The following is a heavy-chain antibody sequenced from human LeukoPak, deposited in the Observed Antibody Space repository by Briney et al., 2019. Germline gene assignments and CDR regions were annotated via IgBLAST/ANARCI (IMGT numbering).Heavy chain of an antibody. Sequence: GASVKVSCRASGYTFHSYEINWVRQATGHGLERMGWMVPNNGNTGYAQKFQGRVTMTRNTSISTAYMELSSLRSEDTAVYYCARGRKTGTRVAVDIWGKGTMDTVSS. CDR2: MVPNNGNT. CDR3: ARGRKTGTRVAVDI. J-gene: IGHJ3*02. V-gene: IGHV1-8*01. CDR1: GYTFHSYE.